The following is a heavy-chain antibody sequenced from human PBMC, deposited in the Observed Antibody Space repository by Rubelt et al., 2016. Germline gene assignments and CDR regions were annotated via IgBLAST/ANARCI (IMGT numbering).Heavy chain of an antibody. CDR2: INPSGGST. Sequence: QVQLVQSGAEVKKPGASVKVSCKASGYTFTSYYMHWVRQAPGQGLEWMGIINPSGGSTSYAQKFQGRVTMTRDTSTSTVYMELSSLRSEDTAVYYCARELYYYDSSGYYSGWFDPWGQGTLVTVSS. J-gene: IGHJ5*02. CDR1: GYTFTSYY. V-gene: IGHV1-46*01. CDR3: ARELYYYDSSGYYSGWFDP. D-gene: IGHD3-22*01.